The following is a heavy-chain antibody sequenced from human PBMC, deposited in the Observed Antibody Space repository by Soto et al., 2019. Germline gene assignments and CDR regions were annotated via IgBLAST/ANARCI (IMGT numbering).Heavy chain of an antibody. CDR1: GFTFSNYD. Sequence: GGSLRLSCAASGFTFSNYDMHWVRQVTGKGLEWVSAIGIAGDTYYPDSVKGRFTIFRENAKNSLYLQMNSLRAGDTAVYYCASAESTVNGGLVYWGQGIVVTVSS. V-gene: IGHV3-13*04. D-gene: IGHD2-8*01. J-gene: IGHJ4*02. CDR2: IGIAGDT. CDR3: ASAESTVNGGLVY.